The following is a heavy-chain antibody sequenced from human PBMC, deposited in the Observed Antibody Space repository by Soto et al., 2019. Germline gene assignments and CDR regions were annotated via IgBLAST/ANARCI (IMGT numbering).Heavy chain of an antibody. J-gene: IGHJ3*02. D-gene: IGHD6-19*01. CDR1: GYTFTSYA. Sequence: ASVKVSCLASGYTFTSYAMHWVRQAPGQRLEWMGWINAGNGNTKYSQKFQGRVTITRDTSASTAYMELSSLRSEDTAVYYCARRVVVAGNDAFDIWGQGTMVTVSS. CDR2: INAGNGNT. CDR3: ARRVVVAGNDAFDI. V-gene: IGHV1-3*01.